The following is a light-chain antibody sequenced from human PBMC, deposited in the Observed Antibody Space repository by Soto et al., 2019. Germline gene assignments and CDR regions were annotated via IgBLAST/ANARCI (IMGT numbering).Light chain of an antibody. V-gene: IGKV3-11*01. Sequence: EIVLTQSPATLSLSPGERATLSCRASQSVSSYLAWYQQKPGQAPRLLIYDASNRATGIPARFSGSGSGTDFTLTIRRLEPEDFAIYYCQQRSNWPRTFSQGTKVEIK. CDR2: DAS. CDR3: QQRSNWPRT. CDR1: QSVSSY. J-gene: IGKJ1*01.